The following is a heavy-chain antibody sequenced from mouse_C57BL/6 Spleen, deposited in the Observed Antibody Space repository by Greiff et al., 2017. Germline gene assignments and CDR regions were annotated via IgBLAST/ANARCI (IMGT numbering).Heavy chain of an antibody. J-gene: IGHJ2*01. CDR1: GYTFTSYW. CDR3: ARDLLRRYYFDY. Sequence: VQLQQPGAELVKPGASVKLSCKASGYTFTSYWMHWVKQRPGQGLEWIGMIHPNSGSTNYNEKFKSKATLTVDKSSSTAYMQLSSLTSEDSAVYYCARDLLRRYYFDYWGQGTTLTVSS. CDR2: IHPNSGST. V-gene: IGHV1-64*01. D-gene: IGHD1-2*01.